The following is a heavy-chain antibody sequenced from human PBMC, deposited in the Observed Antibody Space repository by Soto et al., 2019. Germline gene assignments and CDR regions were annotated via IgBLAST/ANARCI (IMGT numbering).Heavy chain of an antibody. J-gene: IGHJ6*02. D-gene: IGHD5-18*01. CDR1: GFTFSSYA. Sequence: GGSLRLSCSASGFTFSSYAMHWVRQAPGKGLEYVSAISSNGGSTYYADSVKGRFTISRDNSKNTLYLQMSSLRAEDTAVYYCARLDTAMVRIDYYYYGMDVWGQGATVT. CDR2: ISSNGGST. CDR3: ARLDTAMVRIDYYYYGMDV. V-gene: IGHV3-64D*06.